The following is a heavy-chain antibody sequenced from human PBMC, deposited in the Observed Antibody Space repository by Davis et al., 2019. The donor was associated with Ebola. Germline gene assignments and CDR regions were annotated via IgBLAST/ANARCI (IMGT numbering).Heavy chain of an antibody. CDR2: ISYDGSNK. J-gene: IGHJ6*02. CDR1: GFTFSRYA. V-gene: IGHV3-30-3*01. D-gene: IGHD2-2*01. Sequence: PGGSLRLSCAASGFTFSRYAMHWVRQAPGKGLEWVAVISYDGSNKYYADSVKGRFTISRDNSKNTLYLQMNSLRAEDTAVYYCARDRCSSTSCPLVYYYYYGMDVWGQGTTVTVSS. CDR3: ARDRCSSTSCPLVYYYYYGMDV.